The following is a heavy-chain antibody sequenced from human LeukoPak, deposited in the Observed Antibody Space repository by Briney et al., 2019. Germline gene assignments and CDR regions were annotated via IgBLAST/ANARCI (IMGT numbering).Heavy chain of an antibody. CDR2: IYPGDSDT. Sequence: GESLKISCRASGYIFTNYWIGWVRQMPGKGLEWMGIIYPGDSDTRYNPSFQGQVTISIDKSITTAYVQWSSMKASDTAMYYCARRYSGWYNNWFEPWGQGTLVTVSS. D-gene: IGHD6-19*01. V-gene: IGHV5-51*01. CDR3: ARRYSGWYNNWFEP. J-gene: IGHJ5*02. CDR1: GYIFTNYW.